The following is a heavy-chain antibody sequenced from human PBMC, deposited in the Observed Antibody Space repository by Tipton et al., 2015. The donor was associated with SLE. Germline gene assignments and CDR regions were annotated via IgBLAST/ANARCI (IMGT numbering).Heavy chain of an antibody. D-gene: IGHD3-10*01. Sequence: TLSLTCTVSGGSISSSSYYWGWIRQPPGKGLEWIGSIYYSGSTYYNPSLKSRVTISVDTSKNQFSLKLSSVTAADTAVYYCARAVLVRGGAFDSWGQGTMVTVSS. CDR2: IYYSGST. CDR1: GGSISSSSYY. J-gene: IGHJ3*02. CDR3: ARAVLVRGGAFDS. V-gene: IGHV4-39*07.